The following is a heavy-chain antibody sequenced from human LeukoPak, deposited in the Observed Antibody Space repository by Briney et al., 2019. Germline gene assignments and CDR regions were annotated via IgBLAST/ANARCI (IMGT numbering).Heavy chain of an antibody. D-gene: IGHD6-19*01. CDR2: ISYDGSNK. CDR3: ARDGYSSGWYVGWFDP. CDR1: GFTFSSYA. V-gene: IGHV3-30*04. Sequence: PGGSLRLSCAASGFTFSSYAMHWVRQAPGKGLDWVAVISYDGSNKYYADSVKGRFTISRDNSKNTLYLQMNSLSAEDTAVYYCARDGYSSGWYVGWFDPWGQGTLVSVSS. J-gene: IGHJ5*02.